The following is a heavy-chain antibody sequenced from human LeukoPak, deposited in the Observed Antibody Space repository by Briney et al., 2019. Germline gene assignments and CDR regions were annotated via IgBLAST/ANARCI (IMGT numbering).Heavy chain of an antibody. V-gene: IGHV3-43D*04. Sequence: GGSLRLSCAASGFTFSSYSMNWVRQAPGKGLEWVSLISWDGGSTYYADSVKGRFTISRDNSKNSLYLQMNSLRAEDTALYYCAKAHMDPNCSSTSCYLRGPYYYGMDVWGKGTTVTVSS. D-gene: IGHD2-2*01. J-gene: IGHJ6*04. CDR2: ISWDGGST. CDR1: GFTFSSYS. CDR3: AKAHMDPNCSSTSCYLRGPYYYGMDV.